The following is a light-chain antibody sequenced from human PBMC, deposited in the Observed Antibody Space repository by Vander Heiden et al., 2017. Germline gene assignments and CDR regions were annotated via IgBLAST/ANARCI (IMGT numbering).Light chain of an antibody. CDR1: SSDVGGYNY. J-gene: IGLJ3*02. V-gene: IGLV2-14*01. Sequence: QSALTQPASVSGSPGQSITTSCTGTSSDVGGYNYVSWYQQPPGKAPKLMIYDVSNRPSGVSNRFSGSKSGNTASLTISGLQAEDEADYYCSSYTSSSTRVFGGGTKLTVL. CDR3: SSYTSSSTRV. CDR2: DVS.